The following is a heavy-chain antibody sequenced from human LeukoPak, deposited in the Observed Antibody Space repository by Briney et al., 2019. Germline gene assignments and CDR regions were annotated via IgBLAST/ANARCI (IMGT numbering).Heavy chain of an antibody. CDR3: ARGGATHFDY. CDR1: GGSISSYY. CDR2: IYYSGST. Sequence: SETLSLTCTVSGGSISSYYWSWIRQPPGKGLEWIGYIYYSGSTNYNPSLKSRVTISVDTSKNQFSLKLSSVTAADTAVYYCARGGATHFDYWGQGTLVTVSS. J-gene: IGHJ4*02. D-gene: IGHD1-26*01. V-gene: IGHV4-59*01.